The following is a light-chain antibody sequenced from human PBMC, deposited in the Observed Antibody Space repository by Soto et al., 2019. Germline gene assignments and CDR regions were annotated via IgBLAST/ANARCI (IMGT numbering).Light chain of an antibody. CDR1: QTVRNNY. J-gene: IGKJ4*01. CDR2: DAS. V-gene: IGKV3-20*01. CDR3: QQLRSYPLT. Sequence: EFVLTQSPGTLSLSPGERATLSCRASQTVRNNYLAWYQQKPGQAPRLLIYDASSRATGIPDSFSGGGSGTDFTLTISRLEPEDFAVYYCQQLRSYPLTLGGGTKLDI.